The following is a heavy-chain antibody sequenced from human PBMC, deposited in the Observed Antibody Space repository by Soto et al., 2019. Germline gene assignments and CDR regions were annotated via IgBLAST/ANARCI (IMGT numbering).Heavy chain of an antibody. CDR2: IYYSGST. D-gene: IGHD5-12*01. CDR3: ARDQRDGYKDYYYYGMDV. Sequence: SETLSLTCTISGGSVSSGSYYWSWIRQPPGKGLEWIGYIYYSGSTNYNPSLKSRVTISVDTSKNQVSLRLSSVTAADTAVYYCARDQRDGYKDYYYYGMDVWGQGTTVTVSS. CDR1: GGSVSSGSYY. J-gene: IGHJ6*02. V-gene: IGHV4-61*01.